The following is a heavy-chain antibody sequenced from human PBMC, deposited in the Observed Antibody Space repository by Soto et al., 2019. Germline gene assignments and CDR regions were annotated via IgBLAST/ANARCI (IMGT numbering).Heavy chain of an antibody. D-gene: IGHD3-3*01. Sequence: PSETLSLTCTVAGGYSISGGYYWSWIRQQPGKGLEWIGYIYYSGSTYYNPSLKSRVTISVDTSKNQFSLKLSSVTAADTAVYYCARVRSYYDFWSGDAQSNWFDPWGQGTLVTVSS. V-gene: IGHV4-31*03. CDR1: GGYSISGGYY. J-gene: IGHJ5*02. CDR3: ARVRSYYDFWSGDAQSNWFDP. CDR2: IYYSGST.